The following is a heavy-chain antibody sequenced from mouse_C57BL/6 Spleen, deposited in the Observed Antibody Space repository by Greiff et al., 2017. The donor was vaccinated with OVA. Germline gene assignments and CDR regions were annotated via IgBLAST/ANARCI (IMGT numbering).Heavy chain of an antibody. D-gene: IGHD1-1*01. CDR3: AWGITTVVAKGPHFDY. V-gene: IGHV1-81*01. CDR1: GYTFTSYG. J-gene: IGHJ2*01. CDR2: IYPRSGNT. Sequence: QVQLQQSGAELARPGASVKLSCKASGYTFTSYGISWVKQRTGQGLEWIGEIYPRSGNTYYNEKFKGKATLTADKSSSPAYMELRSLTSEDSAVYFGAWGITTVVAKGPHFDYWGQGTTRTVSS.